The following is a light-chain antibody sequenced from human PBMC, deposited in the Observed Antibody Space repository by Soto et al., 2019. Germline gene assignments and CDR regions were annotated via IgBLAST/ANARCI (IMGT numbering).Light chain of an antibody. J-gene: IGKJ1*01. CDR1: QSVSSGY. V-gene: IGKV3-20*01. CDR2: GAS. Sequence: EIVLTQSPGTLSLSPGERATLSCRASQSVSSGYLAWYQQKPGQAPRLLIYGASSRATGIPDRFSGSGSGTDFTLTISRLEPADFAVYYCQQYGSSPRTFGHGTKVEIK. CDR3: QQYGSSPRT.